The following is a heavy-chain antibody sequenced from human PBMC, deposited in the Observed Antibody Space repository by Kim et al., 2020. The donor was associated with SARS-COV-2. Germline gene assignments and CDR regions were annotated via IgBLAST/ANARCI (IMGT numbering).Heavy chain of an antibody. J-gene: IGHJ4*02. CDR1: GYTFTSYA. CDR3: ARDLRITMVRGVMPY. V-gene: IGHV7-4-1*02. CDR2: INTNTGNP. Sequence: ASVKVSCKASGYTFTSYAMNWVRQAPGKGLEWMGWINTNTGNPTYAQGFTGRFVFSLDTSVSTAYLQISSLKAEDTAVYYCARDLRITMVRGVMPYWGQGTLVTVSS. D-gene: IGHD3-10*01.